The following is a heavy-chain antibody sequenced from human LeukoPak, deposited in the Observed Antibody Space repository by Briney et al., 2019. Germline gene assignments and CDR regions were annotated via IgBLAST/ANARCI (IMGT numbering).Heavy chain of an antibody. Sequence: SETLSLTCTVSGGSISSSSYYWGWIRQPPGKGLEWIGSIYYSGSTYYNPSLKSRVTISVDTSKNQFSLKLSSVTAADTAVYYCARDYQEQWLVHQRAFDIWGQGTMVTVSS. J-gene: IGHJ3*02. CDR3: ARDYQEQWLVHQRAFDI. CDR1: GGSISSSSYY. D-gene: IGHD6-19*01. V-gene: IGHV4-39*07. CDR2: IYYSGST.